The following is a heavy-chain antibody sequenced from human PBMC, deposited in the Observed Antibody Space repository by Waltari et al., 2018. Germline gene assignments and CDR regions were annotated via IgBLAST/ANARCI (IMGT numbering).Heavy chain of an antibody. CDR1: GDSINNYY. CDR3: GRSYDFWSGYPLDY. D-gene: IGHD3-3*01. V-gene: IGHV4-59*01. J-gene: IGHJ4*02. Sequence: QVQLQESGPGLVKPSETLSLTCAVSGDSINNYYWNWIRQPPGKELEWIEYIAYNGRTNYNPSLKSRVTISVDTSKTQFSLKLTSVTAADTAVYYCGRSYDFWSGYPLDYWGPGSLVTVSS. CDR2: IAYNGRT.